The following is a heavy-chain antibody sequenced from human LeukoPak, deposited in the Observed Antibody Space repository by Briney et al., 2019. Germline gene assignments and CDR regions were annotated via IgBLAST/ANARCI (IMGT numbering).Heavy chain of an antibody. V-gene: IGHV3-23*01. Sequence: GGSLRLSCAASGFTFSSYAMSWVRQAPGKGLEWVSTISGSGGSTYYADSVKGRFTISRDNSKNTLHLQMNSLRAEDTAVYYCAKSAYYASSGFYREYYFDYWGQGTLVTVSS. CDR1: GFTFSSYA. J-gene: IGHJ4*02. CDR2: ISGSGGST. CDR3: AKSAYYASSGFYREYYFDY. D-gene: IGHD3-22*01.